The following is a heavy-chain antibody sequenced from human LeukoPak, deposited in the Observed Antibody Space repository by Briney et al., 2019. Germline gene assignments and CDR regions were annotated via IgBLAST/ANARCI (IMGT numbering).Heavy chain of an antibody. D-gene: IGHD3-3*01. CDR2: IYYSGST. CDR1: GGSISSHY. CDR3: ARGQFDFWSGRGEGFDY. J-gene: IGHJ4*02. Sequence: PSETLSLTCTVSGGSISSHYWSWIRQPPGKGLEWIGYIYYSGSTNYNPSLKSRVTISVDTSKNQFSLKLSSVTAADTAVYYCARGQFDFWSGRGEGFDYWGQGTLVTVSS. V-gene: IGHV4-59*11.